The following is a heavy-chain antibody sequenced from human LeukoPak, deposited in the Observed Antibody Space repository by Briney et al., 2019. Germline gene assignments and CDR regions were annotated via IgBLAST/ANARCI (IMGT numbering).Heavy chain of an antibody. V-gene: IGHV4-39*07. Sequence: SSETLSLTCTVSGGSISSSSYYWGWIRQPPGKGLEWIGSIYYSGGTYYNPSLKSRVTISVDTSKNQFSLKLSSVTAADTAVYYCARDGMYDILTGYHYYMDVWGKGTTVTISS. J-gene: IGHJ6*03. CDR1: GGSISSSSYY. CDR2: IYYSGGT. CDR3: ARDGMYDILTGYHYYMDV. D-gene: IGHD3-9*01.